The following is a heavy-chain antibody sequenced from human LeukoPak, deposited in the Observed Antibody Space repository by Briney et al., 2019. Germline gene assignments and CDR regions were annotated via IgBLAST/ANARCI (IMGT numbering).Heavy chain of an antibody. CDR2: CSERNMI. CDR1: GLTLTDYS. Sequence: GGSVRLLCAASGLTLTDYSMNRARQAPGKALEWISYCSERNMIYCADSVKGRFTISRDNAKNSLYLQMNSLRDEDTAVYYCARHHRWAFDIWGQGTMVTVSS. V-gene: IGHV3-69-1*02. CDR3: ARHHRWAFDI. D-gene: IGHD5-24*01. J-gene: IGHJ3*02.